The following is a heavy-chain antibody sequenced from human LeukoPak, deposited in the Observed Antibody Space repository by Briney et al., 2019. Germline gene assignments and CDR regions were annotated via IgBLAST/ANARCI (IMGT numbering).Heavy chain of an antibody. CDR3: AKDIWLLMTGDVSHAFDI. V-gene: IGHV3-9*01. CDR2: IIWNRGSI. CDR1: GFTFDDYA. D-gene: IGHD2-21*02. Sequence: QPGRCLRLSCAASGFTFDDYAMHWVRQAPGKGLEWVSGIIWNRGSIGYADSVKGRFTISRDNAKNSLYLQMNSLRAEDTALYYCAKDIWLLMTGDVSHAFDIWGQGTMVTVSS. J-gene: IGHJ3*02.